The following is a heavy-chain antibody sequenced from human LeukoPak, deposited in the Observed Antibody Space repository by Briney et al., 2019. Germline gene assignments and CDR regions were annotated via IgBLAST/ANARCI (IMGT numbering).Heavy chain of an antibody. CDR1: GFTFSSHY. Sequence: GGSLRLSCAASGFTFSSHYMHWVRQAPGKGLEYVSAISGNGDNTHYANSVKGRLTISRDNSKNTMYLQMGSLSTEDTAVYYCARDTNREQDIWGQGTTVTVSS. V-gene: IGHV3-64*01. J-gene: IGHJ6*02. D-gene: IGHD3-3*01. CDR3: ARDTNREQDI. CDR2: ISGNGDNT.